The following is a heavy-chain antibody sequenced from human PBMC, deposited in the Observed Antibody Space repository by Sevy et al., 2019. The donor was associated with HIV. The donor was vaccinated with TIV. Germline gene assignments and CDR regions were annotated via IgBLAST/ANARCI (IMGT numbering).Heavy chain of an antibody. CDR2: INHSGST. D-gene: IGHD5-18*01. CDR1: GGSFSGYY. V-gene: IGHV4-34*01. CDR3: ARGTNVDTAMVDAFDI. Sequence: SETLSLTCAAYGGSFSGYYWSWIRQPPGKGLEWVGEINHSGSTNYNPSLKSRVTISVDTYNNQFSLKLSSVTAADTAVYYCARGTNVDTAMVDAFDIWGQGTMVTVSS. J-gene: IGHJ3*02.